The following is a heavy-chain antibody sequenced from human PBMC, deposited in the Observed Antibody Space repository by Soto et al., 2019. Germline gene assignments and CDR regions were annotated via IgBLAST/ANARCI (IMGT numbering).Heavy chain of an antibody. Sequence: PSETLSLTCTVSGGSISSYYWSWIRQPAGKGLEWIGRIYTSGSTNYNPSLKSRVTMSVDTSKNQFSLKLSSVTAADTAVYYCARDNSQNYGTPAASSWFHPWGQGTPVTVSS. D-gene: IGHD2-15*01. CDR2: IYTSGST. J-gene: IGHJ5*02. CDR3: ARDNSQNYGTPAASSWFHP. CDR1: GGSISSYY. V-gene: IGHV4-4*07.